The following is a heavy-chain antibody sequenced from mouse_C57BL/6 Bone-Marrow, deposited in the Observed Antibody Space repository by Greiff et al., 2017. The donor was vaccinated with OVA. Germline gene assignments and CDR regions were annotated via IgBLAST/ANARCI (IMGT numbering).Heavy chain of an antibody. CDR2: ISDGGSYT. CDR1: GFTFSSYA. V-gene: IGHV5-4*01. D-gene: IGHD2-4*01. Sequence: DVQLQESGGGLVKPGGSLKLSCAASGFTFSSYAMSWVRQTPEKRLEWVATISDGGSYTYYPANVKGRFTISRDNAKNNLYLQMSHLKSEDTAMYYCARDPYDYDYWGQGTTLTVSS. J-gene: IGHJ2*01. CDR3: ARDPYDYDY.